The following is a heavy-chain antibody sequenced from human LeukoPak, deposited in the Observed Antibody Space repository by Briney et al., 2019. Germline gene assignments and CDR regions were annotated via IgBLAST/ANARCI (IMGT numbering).Heavy chain of an antibody. CDR3: ARQGYTNNLGGYFGDKDDCFDL. D-gene: IGHD3-9*01. J-gene: IGHJ3*01. Sequence: GGSLKLSCAASGFTFTSYAMHWVRQAPGQRLEWMGWINAGNGNTKYSQEFQGRVTITRDTSASTAYMELSSLGSEDMAVYYCARQGYTNNLGGYFGDKDDCFDLWGQGTMVTVSS. CDR1: GFTFTSYA. V-gene: IGHV1-3*03. CDR2: INAGNGNT.